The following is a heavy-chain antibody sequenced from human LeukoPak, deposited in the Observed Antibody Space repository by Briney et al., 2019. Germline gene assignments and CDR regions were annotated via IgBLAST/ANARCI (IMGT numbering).Heavy chain of an antibody. D-gene: IGHD6-6*01. V-gene: IGHV1-69*05. CDR3: ARDGISSPSLVVDY. CDR1: GGTFSSYA. Sequence: GASVKVSCKASGGTFSSYAISWVRQAPGQGLEWMGGIIPIFGTANYAQKFQGRVTMTTETSTSTAYMELRSLRSDDTAVYYCARDGISSPSLVVDYWGQGTLVTVSS. CDR2: IIPIFGTA. J-gene: IGHJ4*02.